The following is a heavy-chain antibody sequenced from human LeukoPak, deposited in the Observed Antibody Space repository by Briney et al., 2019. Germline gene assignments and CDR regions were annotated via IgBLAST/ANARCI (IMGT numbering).Heavy chain of an antibody. J-gene: IGHJ4*02. CDR1: GGTFSSYA. Sequence: SVKVSCKASGGTFSSYAISWVRQAPGQGLEWMGGIIPIFGTANYAQKFQGRVTITADESTSTAYMELSCLRSEGTAVYYCARDSRSGYYSDYWGQGTLVTVSS. D-gene: IGHD3-3*01. CDR2: IIPIFGTA. V-gene: IGHV1-69*01. CDR3: ARDSRSGYYSDY.